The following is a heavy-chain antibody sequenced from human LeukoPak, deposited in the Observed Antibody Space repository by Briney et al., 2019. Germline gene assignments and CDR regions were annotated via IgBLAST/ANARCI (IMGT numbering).Heavy chain of an antibody. Sequence: GGSLRLSCAASGITFSCYWMSWVRQAPGKGLEWVANIKQDGSEKYYVDSVKGRFTISRDNAKNSLYLQMNSLRGEDTAVYYCAKDYIYGGWGNAFDIWGQGTKVTVSS. CDR1: GITFSCYW. CDR2: IKQDGSEK. D-gene: IGHD5-18*01. J-gene: IGHJ3*02. CDR3: AKDYIYGGWGNAFDI. V-gene: IGHV3-7*01.